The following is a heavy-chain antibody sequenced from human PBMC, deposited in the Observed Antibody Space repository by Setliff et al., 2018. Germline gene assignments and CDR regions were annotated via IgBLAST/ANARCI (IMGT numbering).Heavy chain of an antibody. J-gene: IGHJ4*02. CDR3: TRARDRSGYWDFDY. D-gene: IGHD3-3*01. CDR2: SRNKGNSYST. CDR1: GFTFSSY. V-gene: IGHV3-72*01. Sequence: GGSLRLSCAGSGFTFSSYMDWVRQAPGKGLEWVGRSRNKGNSYSTEYAASVKGRFTISRDDSKNSLYLQMNSLKTEDTAVYYCTRARDRSGYWDFDYWGQGTLVTVSS.